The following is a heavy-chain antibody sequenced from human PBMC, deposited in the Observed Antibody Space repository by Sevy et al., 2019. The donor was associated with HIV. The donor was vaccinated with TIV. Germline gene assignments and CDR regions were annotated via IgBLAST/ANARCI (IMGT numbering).Heavy chain of an antibody. CDR2: IRYDGSNK. V-gene: IGHV3-30*02. CDR1: GFTFSSYG. J-gene: IGHJ6*02. D-gene: IGHD6-13*01. Sequence: GGSLRLSCAASGFTFSSYGMHWVRQAPGKGLEWVAFIRYDGSNKYYADSVKGRFTISRDNSKNTLYLQMNSLRAEDTAVYYFAKDPSTYSSSWYRYYYYYYGMDVWGQGTTVTVSS. CDR3: AKDPSTYSSSWYRYYYYYYGMDV.